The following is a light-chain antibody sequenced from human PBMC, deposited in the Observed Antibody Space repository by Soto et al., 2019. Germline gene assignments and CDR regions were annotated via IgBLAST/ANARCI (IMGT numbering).Light chain of an antibody. Sequence: DIVLAQSPAPLSLSPGERATLSCRARQSISNSLAWYQQKPGQAPRLIINDAFNRATGIPARFSGSASGNDFTLTISRVAHEDFVVYYCQHSFRRPPAFGQGTQVDIK. J-gene: IGKJ1*01. CDR1: QSISNS. V-gene: IGKV3-11*01. CDR3: QHSFRRPPA. CDR2: DAF.